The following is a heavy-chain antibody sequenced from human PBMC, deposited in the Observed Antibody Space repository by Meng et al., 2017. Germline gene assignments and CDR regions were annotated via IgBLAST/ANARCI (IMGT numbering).Heavy chain of an antibody. Sequence: GRVVGSGGGVAQPGGSLRLSCAASGFTFSSYAMHWVRQAPGKGLEWVAVISYDGSNKYYADSVKGRFTISRDNSKNTLYLQMNSLRAEDTAVYYCASMGYWGQGTLVTVSS. V-gene: IGHV3-30*01. CDR2: ISYDGSNK. D-gene: IGHD3-10*01. J-gene: IGHJ4*02. CDR1: GFTFSSYA. CDR3: ASMGY.